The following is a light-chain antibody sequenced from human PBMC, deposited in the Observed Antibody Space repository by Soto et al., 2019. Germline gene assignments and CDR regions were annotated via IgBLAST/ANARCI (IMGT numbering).Light chain of an antibody. Sequence: QSALTQPASVSGSPGQSITISCTGTSSDVGGYSYVSWYQQHPGDAPQLMIFHVTNRPSGFSDRFSGSKSGNTASLTISGLQAEDEADYYCSSYTSSTAYIFGTGTKVTVL. J-gene: IGLJ1*01. CDR3: SSYTSSTAYI. CDR2: HVT. CDR1: SSDVGGYSY. V-gene: IGLV2-14*03.